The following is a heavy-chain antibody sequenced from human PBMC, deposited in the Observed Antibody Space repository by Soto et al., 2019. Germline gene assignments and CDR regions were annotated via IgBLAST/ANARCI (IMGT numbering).Heavy chain of an antibody. V-gene: IGHV1-8*01. CDR2: MNPNSGNT. CDR3: TRRARIGKQLWLPFDS. Sequence: QVQLVQSGPEVKKPGASVMVSCKASGYTFRDYDINWVRQASGQGLEWMGWMNPNSGNTAYAQKFQGRVTMTGDTTINTAYMELTSLTSADTAVYYCTRRARIGKQLWLPFDSWAQGTLVTVSS. J-gene: IGHJ4*02. D-gene: IGHD3-22*01. CDR1: GYTFRDYD.